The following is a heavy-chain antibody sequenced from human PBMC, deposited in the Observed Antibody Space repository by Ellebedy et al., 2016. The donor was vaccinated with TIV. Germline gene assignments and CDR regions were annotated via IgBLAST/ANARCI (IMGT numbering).Heavy chain of an antibody. Sequence: PGGSLRLSCAASGFTFSSHEMNWVRQAPGKGLEWVSYISDSGSTRYYADPVKGRFTISSDNPKNTLYLQMNSLRAEETAVYHCAREGGRSVRGGVDHWGQGTLVIVSS. J-gene: IGHJ4*02. V-gene: IGHV3-48*03. CDR1: GFTFSSHE. CDR3: AREGGRSVRGGVDH. D-gene: IGHD3-16*01. CDR2: ISDSGSTR.